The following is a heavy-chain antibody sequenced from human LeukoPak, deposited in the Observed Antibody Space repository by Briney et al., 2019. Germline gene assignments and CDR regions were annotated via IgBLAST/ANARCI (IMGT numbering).Heavy chain of an antibody. J-gene: IGHJ5*02. CDR1: GYTFTDYY. CDR2: INPNSGGT. V-gene: IGHV1-2*02. D-gene: IGHD2-2*01. Sequence: GASVKVSCTSSGYTFTDYYIHWVRQAPGQGPEWMGWINPNSGGTNYAQKFQGRITLTRDTSITTAYMELGRLTSDDTAVYYCAREGDVVADVNWFDPWGQGTLVTVSS. CDR3: AREGDVVADVNWFDP.